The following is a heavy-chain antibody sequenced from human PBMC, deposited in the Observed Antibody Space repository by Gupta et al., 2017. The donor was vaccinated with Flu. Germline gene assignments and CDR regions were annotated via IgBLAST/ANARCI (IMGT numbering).Heavy chain of an antibody. CDR2: ST. J-gene: IGHJ6*02. D-gene: IGHD3-9*01. V-gene: IGHV4-39*01. CDR3: ALQGVLRYAPGKPYYYYYGMDV. Sequence: STYYNPSLKSRVTISVDTSKNQFSLKLSSVTAADTAVYYCALQGVLRYAPGKPYYYYYGMDVWGQGTTVTVSS.